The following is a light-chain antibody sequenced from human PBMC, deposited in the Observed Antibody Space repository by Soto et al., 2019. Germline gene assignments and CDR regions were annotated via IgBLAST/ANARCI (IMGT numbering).Light chain of an antibody. CDR1: NSDVGGYNY. Sequence: QSALTQPRSVSGSPGQSVTISCTGTNSDVGGYNYVSWYQQYTGKAPKLMISGVSERPSGVPDRFSGSKSGNTASLTISGLKAEDEADYYCFSYVDTDTWVFGGGTQLTVL. CDR3: FSYVDTDTWV. V-gene: IGLV2-11*01. CDR2: GVS. J-gene: IGLJ7*01.